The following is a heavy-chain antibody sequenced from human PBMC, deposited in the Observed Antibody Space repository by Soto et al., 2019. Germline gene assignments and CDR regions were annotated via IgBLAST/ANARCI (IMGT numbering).Heavy chain of an antibody. CDR1: GFTFSSYA. CDR2: ISYDGSNK. D-gene: IGHD3-3*01. CDR3: ARDSYYDFWSGSPNKEYYYGMDV. V-gene: IGHV3-30-3*01. Sequence: GGSLRLSCAASGFTFSSYAMHWVRQAPGKGLEWVAVISYDGSNKYYADSVKGRFTISRDNSKNTLYLQMNSLRAEDTAVYYCARDSYYDFWSGSPNKEYYYGMDVWGQGTTVTVSS. J-gene: IGHJ6*02.